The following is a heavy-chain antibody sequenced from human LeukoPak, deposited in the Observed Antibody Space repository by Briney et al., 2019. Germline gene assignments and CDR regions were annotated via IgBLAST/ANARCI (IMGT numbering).Heavy chain of an antibody. CDR2: ISWNSGSI. D-gene: IGHD5-18*01. V-gene: IGHV3-9*03. J-gene: IGHJ4*02. CDR3: AKAPIRGYSYGYFDY. Sequence: PGGSLRLSCAASGFTFDDYAMHWVRQAPGKGLEWVSGISWNSGSIGYADSVKGRFTNSRDNAKNSLYLQMNSLRAEDMALYYCAKAPIRGYSYGYFDYWGQGTLVTVSS. CDR1: GFTFDDYA.